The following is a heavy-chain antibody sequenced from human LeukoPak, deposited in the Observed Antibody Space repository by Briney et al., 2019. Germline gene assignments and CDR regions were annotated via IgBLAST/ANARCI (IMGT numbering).Heavy chain of an antibody. V-gene: IGHV4-39*07. D-gene: IGHD4-17*01. J-gene: IGHJ4*02. CDR3: ASREAMTTVTAFDY. CDR1: GGSISSGGYF. Sequence: SETLSLTCTVSGGSISSGGYFWSWIRQHPGKGLEWIGEINHSGSTNYNPSLKSRVTISVDTSKNQFSLKLSSVTAADTAVYYCASREAMTTVTAFDYWGQGTLVTVSS. CDR2: INHSGST.